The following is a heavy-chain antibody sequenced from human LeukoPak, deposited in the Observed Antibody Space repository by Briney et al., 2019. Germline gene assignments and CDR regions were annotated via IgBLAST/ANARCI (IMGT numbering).Heavy chain of an antibody. CDR1: RFTYSIYR. V-gene: IGHV3-21*01. Sequence: GGSVRLSCAASRFTYSIYRMNWVRQAPGKGLEGVSSISCSSSYIYYVDSVKGRFTISRDNAKNSLYLQMNSLRAEDTAVYYCAELGITMIGGVWGKGTTVTISS. CDR2: ISCSSSYI. J-gene: IGHJ6*04. D-gene: IGHD3-10*02. CDR3: AELGITMIGGV.